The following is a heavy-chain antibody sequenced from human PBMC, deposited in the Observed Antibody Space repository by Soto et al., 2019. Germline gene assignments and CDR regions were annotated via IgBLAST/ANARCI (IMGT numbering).Heavy chain of an antibody. J-gene: IGHJ6*02. V-gene: IGHV1-2*02. CDR2: INPNRVGT. Sequence: ASGKVCCKASGYTFTGYYIHWERQAPGQGLERMGRINPNRVGTNYTQRLQGSVTLTRDTSISAAYMELIRLRSDDTAVYYCARDITPGRFLVLVAYYYGMAVWGQGTTVTVSS. CDR1: GYTFTGYY. D-gene: IGHD3-3*01. CDR3: ARDITPGRFLVLVAYYYGMAV.